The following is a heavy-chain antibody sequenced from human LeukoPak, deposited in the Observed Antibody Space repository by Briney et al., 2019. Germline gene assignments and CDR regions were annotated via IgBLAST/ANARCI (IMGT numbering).Heavy chain of an antibody. CDR3: ARTYYYDSSAYYFDY. Sequence: SVKVSCKASGYTFSSYAISWVRQAPGQGLEWMGGIIPIFDTGNYAQKFQGRLTITADESTSTAYMELSSLRSEDTAVYYCARTYYYDSSAYYFDYWGQGTLVTVSS. CDR1: GYTFSSYA. V-gene: IGHV1-69*13. J-gene: IGHJ4*02. CDR2: IIPIFDTG. D-gene: IGHD3-22*01.